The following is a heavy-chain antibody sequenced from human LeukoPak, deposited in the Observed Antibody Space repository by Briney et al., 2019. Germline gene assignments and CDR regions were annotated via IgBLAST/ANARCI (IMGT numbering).Heavy chain of an antibody. CDR1: GFIFRNYG. V-gene: IGHV3-23*01. J-gene: IGHJ4*02. CDR3: AKGRIAAALYYFDY. CDR2: IGPSGDRT. Sequence: GGTLRLSCSASGFIFRNYGMNWVRQAPGKGLEWVSGIGPSGDRTYYADSVKGRFTISRDNAKNSLYLQMNSLRAEDTALYYCAKGRIAAALYYFDYWGQGTLVTVSS. D-gene: IGHD6-13*01.